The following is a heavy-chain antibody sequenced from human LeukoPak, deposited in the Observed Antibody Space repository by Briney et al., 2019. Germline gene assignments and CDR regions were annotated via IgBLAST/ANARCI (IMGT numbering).Heavy chain of an antibody. Sequence: GGSLRLSCAASGFAFSSYAMSWVRQSPGKGLEWVSAISGSGGSTYYADSVKGRFTISTANSKTTPSLQMNSARAEDTAVYYCAEKGGFIVRGVSFDYWGQGTLVTVSS. V-gene: IGHV3-23*01. D-gene: IGHD3-10*01. CDR2: ISGSGGST. CDR3: AEKGGFIVRGVSFDY. J-gene: IGHJ4*02. CDR1: GFAFSSYA.